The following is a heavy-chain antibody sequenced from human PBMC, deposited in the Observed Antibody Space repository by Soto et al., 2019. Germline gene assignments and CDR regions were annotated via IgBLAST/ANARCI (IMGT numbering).Heavy chain of an antibody. CDR1: GYTFTSYD. CDR2: MNPNSGNT. J-gene: IGHJ5*02. V-gene: IGHV1-8*01. CDR3: ARGISKDFWSGSNWFDP. Sequence: GASVKGSCKASGYTFTSYDINWVRQATGQGLEWMGWMNPNSGNTGYAQKFQGRVTMTRNTSISTAYMELSSLRSEDTAVYYCARGISKDFWSGSNWFDPWGQGTLVTVSS. D-gene: IGHD3-3*01.